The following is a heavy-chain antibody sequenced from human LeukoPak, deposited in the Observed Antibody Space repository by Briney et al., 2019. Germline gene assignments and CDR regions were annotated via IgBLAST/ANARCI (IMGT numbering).Heavy chain of an antibody. J-gene: IGHJ4*02. D-gene: IGHD3-10*01. Sequence: GESLKISCKGSGYSFSNYWIGWVRQMPGKGLEWMGIIYPGDSDTRYSPSFQGQVTISADKSISTAYLQWSSLKASDTAMYYCARGLTMVRGVILGGFDYWGQGTLVTVSS. CDR1: GYSFSNYW. CDR2: IYPGDSDT. CDR3: ARGLTMVRGVILGGFDY. V-gene: IGHV5-51*01.